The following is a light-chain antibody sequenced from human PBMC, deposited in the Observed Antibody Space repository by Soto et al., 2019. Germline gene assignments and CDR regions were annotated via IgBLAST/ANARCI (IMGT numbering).Light chain of an antibody. CDR2: GAS. V-gene: IGKV1-39*01. CDR3: QQSYSRPLT. J-gene: IGKJ3*01. Sequence: DLQMTQSPSSLSASVGDRVTITCRASQYISSYVNWYQQKPGKAPKFLIYGASDLQRGVPSRFSGSGSGTDFTLTINSLQPEDFATYYCQQSYSRPLTFGPGTKVDIK. CDR1: QYISSY.